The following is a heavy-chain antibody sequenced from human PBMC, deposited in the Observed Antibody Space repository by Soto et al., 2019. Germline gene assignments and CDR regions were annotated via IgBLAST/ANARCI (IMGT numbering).Heavy chain of an antibody. CDR3: ARSHSDTTSWCDY. Sequence: ASVKVSCKASGYSFARYYMHWVRQAPGQVLEWMVIISPTGDRITYSQKFQGRVTMTRDTSTSTVHMELSSLTSEDTAVYYCARSHSDTTSWCDYWGQGTLVTVSS. CDR1: GYSFARYY. D-gene: IGHD5-18*01. V-gene: IGHV1-46*01. CDR2: ISPTGDRI. J-gene: IGHJ4*02.